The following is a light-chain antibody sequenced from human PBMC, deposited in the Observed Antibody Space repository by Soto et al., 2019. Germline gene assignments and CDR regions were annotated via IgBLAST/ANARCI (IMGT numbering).Light chain of an antibody. CDR3: QQSYSTPPWT. CDR2: AAS. CDR1: QSISSY. V-gene: IGKV1-39*01. J-gene: IGKJ1*01. Sequence: DIQMTQSPSSLSASVGDRVTITCRASQSISSYLDWYQQKPGKAPKLLIYAASSLQSGVPSRFSGSGSGTDFTLTISSLQPEDFATYYCQQSYSTPPWTFGQGTKVDNK.